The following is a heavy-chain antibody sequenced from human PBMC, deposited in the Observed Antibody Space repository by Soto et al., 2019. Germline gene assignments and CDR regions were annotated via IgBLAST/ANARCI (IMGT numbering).Heavy chain of an antibody. D-gene: IGHD6-13*01. CDR1: GGTFSSYA. CDR3: ARASAIAAAGDYYYDMDV. J-gene: IGHJ6*02. V-gene: IGHV1-69*01. CDR2: IIPIFGTA. Sequence: QVQLVQSGAEVKKPGSSVKVSCKASGGTFSSYAISWVRQAPGQGLEWMGGIIPIFGTADYAQKFQGRVTITADESTSTAYMELSSLRSEDTAVYYCARASAIAAAGDYYYDMDVWGQGTTVTVSS.